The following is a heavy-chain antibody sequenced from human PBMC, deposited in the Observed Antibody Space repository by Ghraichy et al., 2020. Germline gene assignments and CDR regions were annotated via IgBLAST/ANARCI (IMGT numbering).Heavy chain of an antibody. CDR2: INPNSGGT. CDR1: GYTFTGYY. J-gene: IGHJ4*02. V-gene: IGHV1-2*02. D-gene: IGHD4-17*01. Sequence: ASVKVSCKASGYTFTGYYIHWVRQAPGQGLEWMGWINPNSGGTNYAQKFQGRVTMTRDTSISTAYMELRRLRSDDTAVYYCAREGMWAVTTYYWGQGTLVTVSS. CDR3: AREGMWAVTTYY.